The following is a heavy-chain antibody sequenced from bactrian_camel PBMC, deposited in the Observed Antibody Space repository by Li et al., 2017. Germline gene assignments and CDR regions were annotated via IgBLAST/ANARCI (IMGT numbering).Heavy chain of an antibody. J-gene: IGHJ6*01. V-gene: IGHV3S53*01. Sequence: HVQLVESGGGSVQAGGSLRLSCTVTGYRYLQNCMAWFRRVPGGEREGVAAIYTGGDTTLYADSVKGRFTISQDNAKLTVYLQMNSLKPEDTAMYYCAADLGRGWSTWCGLGEDDYNTWGQGTQVTVS. CDR2: IYTGGDTT. CDR3: AADLGRGWSTWCGLGEDDYNT. D-gene: IGHD6*01. CDR1: GYRYLQNC.